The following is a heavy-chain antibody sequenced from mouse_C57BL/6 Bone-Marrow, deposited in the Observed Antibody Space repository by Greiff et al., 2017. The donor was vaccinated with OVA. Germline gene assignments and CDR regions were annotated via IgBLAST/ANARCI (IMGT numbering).Heavy chain of an antibody. J-gene: IGHJ4*01. V-gene: IGHV1-55*01. D-gene: IGHD1-1*01. CDR1: GYTFTSYW. CDR3: ARAGITTVEGDFAMDY. Sequence: QVQLQQPGAELVKPGASVKMSCTASGYTFTSYWITWVKQSPGQGLEWIGDIYPGSGRTNYNENFKSKATLTVDTSSSTAYMQLSSLTSEDAAVYYCARAGITTVEGDFAMDYWGQGTSVTVSS. CDR2: IYPGSGRT.